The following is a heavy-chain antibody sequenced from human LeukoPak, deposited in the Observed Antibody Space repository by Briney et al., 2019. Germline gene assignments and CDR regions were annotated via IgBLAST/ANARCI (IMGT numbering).Heavy chain of an antibody. Sequence: SQTLSLTCTVSGGSISSGGYYWSWIRQHPGKGLEWIGYIYYSGSTYYNPSLKSRVTISVDTSKNQFSLKLSSVTAADTAVYYCARDKQAPEWSYHMDVWGKGTTVTVSS. CDR3: ARDKQAPEWSYHMDV. J-gene: IGHJ6*03. CDR2: IYYSGST. CDR1: GGSISSGGYY. D-gene: IGHD3-3*01. V-gene: IGHV4-31*03.